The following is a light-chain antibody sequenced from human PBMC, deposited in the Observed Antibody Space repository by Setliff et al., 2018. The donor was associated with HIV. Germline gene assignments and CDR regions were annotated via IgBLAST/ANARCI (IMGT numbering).Light chain of an antibody. CDR2: KDN. Sequence: GSNNNLGSYNLVSWYQQLPGKAPKLLFYKDNKRPSGISNRFSGSKSGYTASLTISGLQADDEADYYCCSFAGSNIPYVFGTGTKVTVL. CDR3: CSFAGSNIPYV. V-gene: IGLV2-23*01. J-gene: IGLJ1*01. CDR1: NNNLGSYNL.